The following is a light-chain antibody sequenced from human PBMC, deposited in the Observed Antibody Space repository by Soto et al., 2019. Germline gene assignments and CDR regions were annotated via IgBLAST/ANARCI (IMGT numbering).Light chain of an antibody. CDR2: DAS. V-gene: IGKV3-11*01. CDR3: QQRSNWPYLT. Sequence: EIVLTQSPDTLSLSPGERATLSCRASQRVSGYLGWYQQKPGQAPRLLIYDASNRAYGVPARFRGSGSGTKFTLTIASLEPEDFAVYYCQQRSNWPYLTVGGGTRV. J-gene: IGKJ4*01. CDR1: QRVSGY.